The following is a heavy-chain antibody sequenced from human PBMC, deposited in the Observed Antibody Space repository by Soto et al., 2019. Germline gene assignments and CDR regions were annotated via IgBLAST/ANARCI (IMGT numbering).Heavy chain of an antibody. Sequence: SQTLSLPCAISRDSVYSNSAAWNWIRQSPSRGLEWLGRTYYRSKWYNDYAVSVKSRITINQDTSKNQLSLQLNSVTPEDTDVYYCAREYSSSWYYWGQGTLVTVSS. CDR1: RDSVYSNSAA. D-gene: IGHD6-13*01. CDR2: TYYRSKWYN. CDR3: AREYSSSWYY. J-gene: IGHJ4*02. V-gene: IGHV6-1*01.